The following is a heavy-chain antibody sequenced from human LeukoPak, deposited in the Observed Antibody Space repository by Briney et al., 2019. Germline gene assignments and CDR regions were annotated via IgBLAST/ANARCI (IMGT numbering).Heavy chain of an antibody. Sequence: GASVKVSCKASGYTFTSYGISWVRQAPGQGLEWMGWISAYNGNTNYAQNLQGRVTMTTDTSTSTAYMELRSLRSDDTAVYYCARDSKEAGYSAFDPWGQGTLVTVSS. D-gene: IGHD3-9*01. CDR1: GYTFTSYG. CDR2: ISAYNGNT. V-gene: IGHV1-18*01. J-gene: IGHJ5*02. CDR3: ARDSKEAGYSAFDP.